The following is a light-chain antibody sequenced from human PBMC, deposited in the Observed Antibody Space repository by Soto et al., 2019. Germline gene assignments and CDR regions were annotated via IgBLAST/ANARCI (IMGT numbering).Light chain of an antibody. CDR3: CSFASSNTLV. CDR1: SSDVGTYNL. Sequence: QSALTQPASVSGSPGQSITISCTGTSSDVGTYNLVSWYQQHPGKAPKMMIYEVNKRPSGVSDRFSGSKSGNTASLTISGLQVEDEADYYCCSFASSNTLVFGGGTKVTVL. J-gene: IGLJ2*01. CDR2: EVN. V-gene: IGLV2-23*02.